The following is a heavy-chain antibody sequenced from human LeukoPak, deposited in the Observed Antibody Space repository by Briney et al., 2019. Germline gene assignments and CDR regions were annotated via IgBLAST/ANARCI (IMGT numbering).Heavy chain of an antibody. CDR3: ARIRALSYYDSSGDLFYFEY. J-gene: IGHJ4*02. Sequence: SETLSLTCTVSGGSINSYYWSWPRQPPGKGLEWIGYIYYSGSTDYNPSLKSRVTISVDTSKNQFSLKLSSVTAADTAVYYCARIRALSYYDSSGDLFYFEYWGQGTLVTVSS. V-gene: IGHV4-59*01. D-gene: IGHD3-22*01. CDR2: IYYSGST. CDR1: GGSINSYY.